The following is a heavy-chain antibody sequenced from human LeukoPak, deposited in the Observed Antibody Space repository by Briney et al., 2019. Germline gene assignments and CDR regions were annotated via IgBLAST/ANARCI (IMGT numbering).Heavy chain of an antibody. J-gene: IGHJ4*02. D-gene: IGHD3-3*01. CDR2: LWYDGSNK. Sequence: GGSLRHSCAASGFPFSSYGMHGVRPAPGKGLEWGAVLWYDGSNKYYADSVKGRFTISRDNSKNTLYLQMNSLRAEDTAVYYCAKDLSRVDFWSGKEYYFDYWGQGTLVTVSS. V-gene: IGHV3-30*02. CDR3: AKDLSRVDFWSGKEYYFDY. CDR1: GFPFSSYG.